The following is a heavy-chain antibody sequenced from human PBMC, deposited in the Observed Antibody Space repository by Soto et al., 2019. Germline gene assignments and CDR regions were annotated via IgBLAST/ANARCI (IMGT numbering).Heavy chain of an antibody. CDR3: ARGDSTDCSNGVCSFFYNHDMDV. D-gene: IGHD2-8*01. CDR2: INPKSGGT. Sequence: ASVKVSCKASGYSFTDYHIHWVRQAPGQGLEWLGRINPKSGGTSTAQKFQGWVTMTTDTSISTASMELTRLTSDDTASYYCARGDSTDCSNGVCSFFYNHDMDVWGQGTTVTVSS. J-gene: IGHJ6*02. V-gene: IGHV1-2*04. CDR1: GYSFTDYH.